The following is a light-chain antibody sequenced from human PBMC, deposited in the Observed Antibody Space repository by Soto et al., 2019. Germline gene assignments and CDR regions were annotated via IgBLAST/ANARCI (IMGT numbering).Light chain of an antibody. CDR3: QQYNDWPPFT. Sequence: EIVMTQSPATLSVSPGERATLSCRASQTVSSNLAWYQQKPGQAPRLLIHGASTRAAGIPARFSGSGSGTEFPLTISSLQSEVFAVYSCQQYNDWPPFTVGPGTRVDIK. J-gene: IGKJ3*01. CDR1: QTVSSN. V-gene: IGKV3-15*01. CDR2: GAS.